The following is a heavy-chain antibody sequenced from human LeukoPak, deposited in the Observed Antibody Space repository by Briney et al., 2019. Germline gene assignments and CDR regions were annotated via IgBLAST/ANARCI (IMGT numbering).Heavy chain of an antibody. CDR2: INPNSGGT. J-gene: IGHJ5*02. CDR1: GYNFTGYY. CDR3: ARARRIAAAGGTGYDRGMYHWFDP. Sequence: GASVKVSCKASGYNFTGYYMHWVRQAPGQGLEWMGWINPNSGGTNYAQKFQGRVTMTRDTSISTAYMDLSGLRSDDTAVYYCARARRIAAAGGTGYDRGMYHWFDPWGQGTLVTVSS. D-gene: IGHD6-13*01. V-gene: IGHV1-2*02.